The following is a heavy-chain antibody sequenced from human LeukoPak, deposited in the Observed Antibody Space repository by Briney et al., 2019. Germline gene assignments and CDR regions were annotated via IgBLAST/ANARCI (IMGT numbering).Heavy chain of an antibody. CDR3: AELGITMIGGV. D-gene: IGHD3-10*02. CDR1: GFTVSTNY. J-gene: IGHJ6*04. V-gene: IGHV3-11*04. CDR2: ISSCGSTI. Sequence: RPGGSLRLSCAASGFTVSTNYVSWVRQAPGKGLEWVSYISSCGSTIYYADSVKGRFTISRDNAKNSLYLQMNSLRAEDTAVYYCAELGITMIGGVWGKGTTVTISS.